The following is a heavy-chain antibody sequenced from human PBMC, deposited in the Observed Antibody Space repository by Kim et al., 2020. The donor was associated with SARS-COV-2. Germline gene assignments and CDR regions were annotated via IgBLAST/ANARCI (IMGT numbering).Heavy chain of an antibody. D-gene: IGHD2-8*01. V-gene: IGHV3-30*02. Sequence: YADSVKGRFTISRDNSNNTLYLQMNSLRAEDTAVYYCAKVLMVYPGPFDYWGQGTLVTVSS. J-gene: IGHJ4*02. CDR3: AKVLMVYPGPFDY.